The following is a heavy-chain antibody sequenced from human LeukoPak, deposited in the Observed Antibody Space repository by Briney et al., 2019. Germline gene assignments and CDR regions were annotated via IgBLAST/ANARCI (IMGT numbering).Heavy chain of an antibody. CDR1: GGSISSSSYY. CDR3: ARVTDGTRYFDY. J-gene: IGHJ4*02. Sequence: SETLSLTCTVSGGSISSSSYYWGWIRQPPGKGLEWIGSIHYSGSTYYNPSLKSRVTISVDTSKNQFSLKLSSVTAADTAVYYCARVTDGTRYFDYWGQGTLVTVSS. CDR2: IHYSGST. V-gene: IGHV4-39*07.